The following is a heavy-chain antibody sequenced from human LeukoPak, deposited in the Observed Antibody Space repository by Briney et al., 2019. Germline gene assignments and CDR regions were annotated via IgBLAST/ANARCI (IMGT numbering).Heavy chain of an antibody. CDR2: INPNSGGT. J-gene: IGHJ3*02. D-gene: IGHD3-10*01. V-gene: IGHV1-2*02. CDR1: GYTFNGYY. CDR3: ARDRGVRGVIITQNAFDI. Sequence: ASVKVSCKASGYTFNGYYMHWVRQAPGQGLEWMGWINPNSGGTNYAQKFQGRVTMTRDTSISTAYMELRSLRSDDTAVYYCARDRGVRGVIITQNAFDIWGQGTMVTVSS.